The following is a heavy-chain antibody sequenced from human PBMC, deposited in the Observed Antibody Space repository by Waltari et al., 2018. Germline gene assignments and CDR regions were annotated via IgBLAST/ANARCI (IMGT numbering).Heavy chain of an antibody. CDR3: AKAGSSGYYLADI. CDR2: ISYDGSNK. V-gene: IGHV3-30*18. D-gene: IGHD3-22*01. Sequence: QVQLVESGGGVVHPGRSLRLPCAASVFTSRSYGLHWVRQAPGKGLEWVAVISYDGSNKYYADSVKGRFTISRDNSKNTLYLQMNSLRAEDTAVYYCAKAGSSGYYLADIWGQGTMVTVSS. J-gene: IGHJ3*02. CDR1: VFTSRSYG.